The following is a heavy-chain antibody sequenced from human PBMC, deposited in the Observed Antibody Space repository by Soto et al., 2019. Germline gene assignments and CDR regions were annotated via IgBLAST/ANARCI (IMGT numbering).Heavy chain of an antibody. J-gene: IGHJ4*02. CDR2: ISPSGDNT. D-gene: IGHD3-3*01. V-gene: IGHV3-23*01. CDR1: GFTFSNYA. Sequence: EVQLLESGGGLVQPGGSLRLSCVASGFTFSNYAMSWVRQAPGKGLEWVSAISPSGDNTYYPDSVKGRVTISRDNSKNTLYLQMNILRVEDKAVYYCADGGEWSFNFEYWGQGTLVTVFS. CDR3: ADGGEWSFNFEY.